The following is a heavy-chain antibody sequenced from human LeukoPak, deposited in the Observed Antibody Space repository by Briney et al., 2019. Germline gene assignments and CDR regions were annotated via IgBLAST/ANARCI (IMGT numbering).Heavy chain of an antibody. CDR1: GGSISSCY. J-gene: IGHJ5*02. CDR3: ARVVTMVRGAHNWFDP. V-gene: IGHV4-59*01. CDR2: IYYSGST. D-gene: IGHD3-10*01. Sequence: PSETLCLTCTVSGGSISSCYWSWTRQPPGKGLEWIGYIYYSGSTNYNPSLKSRVTISVATSKNPFSLKLSSVTAADTAVYYCARVVTMVRGAHNWFDPWGQGTLVTVSS.